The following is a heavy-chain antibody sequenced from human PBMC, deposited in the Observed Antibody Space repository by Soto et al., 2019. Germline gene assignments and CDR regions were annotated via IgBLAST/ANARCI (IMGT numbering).Heavy chain of an antibody. V-gene: IGHV4-34*01. CDR2: INHSGST. D-gene: IGHD3-3*01. CDR1: GGSFSGYY. J-gene: IGHJ5*02. Sequence: SETLSLTCAVYGGSFSGYYWSWIRQPPGKGLEWIGDINHSGSTNYNPSLKSRVTISVDTSKNQFSLKLSSVTAADTAVYYCAKVNDFWTGYYSTNWFDPWGQGTLVTVSS. CDR3: AKVNDFWTGYYSTNWFDP.